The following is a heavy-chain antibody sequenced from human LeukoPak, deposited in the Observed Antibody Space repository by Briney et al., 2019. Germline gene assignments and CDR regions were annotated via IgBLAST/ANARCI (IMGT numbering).Heavy chain of an antibody. V-gene: IGHV3-23*01. CDR3: AKSPRAAMVYFYYYYYMDV. D-gene: IGHD5-18*01. J-gene: IGHJ6*03. CDR1: GFTFSSYA. CDR2: ISGSGGST. Sequence: PGGSLRLSCAASGFTFSSYAMSWVRQAPGKGLEWVSAISGSGGSTYYADSVKGRFTISRDNSKNTLYLQMNSLRAEDTAVYYCAKSPRAAMVYFYYYYYMDVWGKGTTVTVSS.